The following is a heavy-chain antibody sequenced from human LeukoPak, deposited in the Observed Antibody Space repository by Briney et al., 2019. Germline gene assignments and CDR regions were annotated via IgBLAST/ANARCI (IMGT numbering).Heavy chain of an antibody. D-gene: IGHD6-19*01. Sequence: PSETLSLTCSVSGGSISNYYWSWIRQPPGKGLEWIGNLFCSGNSNHNPSLKSRVTMSVDTSKNQFSLKLSPMTAADTAVYYCARRKGTGWLDAFDIWGQGTMVTVSS. CDR3: ARRKGTGWLDAFDI. J-gene: IGHJ3*02. CDR2: LFCSGNS. CDR1: GGSISNYY. V-gene: IGHV4-59*08.